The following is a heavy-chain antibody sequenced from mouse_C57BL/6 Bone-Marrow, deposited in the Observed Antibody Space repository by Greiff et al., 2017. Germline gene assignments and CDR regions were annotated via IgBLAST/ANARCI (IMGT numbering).Heavy chain of an antibody. CDR1: GYTFTSYW. D-gene: IGHD2-5*01. Sequence: VQLHQSGAELVKPGASVKLSCTASGYTFTSYWINWVKQRPGQGLEWIGGIYPGSGSTNYNEKFKCKATLTVDTSSSTAYMQLSSLTAEDSAVYYGARAYYSSYWYVDVWGTGTTVTVTS. CDR3: ARAYYSSYWYVDV. V-gene: IGHV1-55*01. J-gene: IGHJ1*03. CDR2: IYPGSGST.